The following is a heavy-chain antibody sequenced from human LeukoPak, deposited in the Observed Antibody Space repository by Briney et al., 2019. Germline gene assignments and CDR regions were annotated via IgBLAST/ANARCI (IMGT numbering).Heavy chain of an antibody. CDR2: LSGSGGST. J-gene: IGHJ5*02. V-gene: IGHV3-23*01. CDR1: GFIFSDYG. Sequence: GGSLRLSCAASGFIFSDYGMSWVRQAPGKGLEWDSSLSGSGGSTYYADSVKGRITISRDNFKNTLYLQMNSLRAEDTAIYYCAKGRYFDWLSSSWFDPWGQGTLVTVSS. CDR3: AKGRYFDWLSSSWFDP. D-gene: IGHD3-9*01.